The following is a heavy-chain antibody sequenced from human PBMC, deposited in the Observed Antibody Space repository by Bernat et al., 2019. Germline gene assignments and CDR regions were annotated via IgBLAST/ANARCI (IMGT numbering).Heavy chain of an antibody. V-gene: IGHV3-21*01. CDR2: ISGSSSYI. D-gene: IGHD5-12*01. CDR3: ARDLEYSGYDFDY. Sequence: EVQLLESGGGLVQPGGSLRLSCAASGFTFSSYAMSWVRQAPGKGLEWVSAISGSSSYIYYADSVKGRFTISRDNAKNSLYLQMNSLRAEDTAVYYCARDLEYSGYDFDYWGQGTLVTVSS. J-gene: IGHJ4*02. CDR1: GFTFSSYA.